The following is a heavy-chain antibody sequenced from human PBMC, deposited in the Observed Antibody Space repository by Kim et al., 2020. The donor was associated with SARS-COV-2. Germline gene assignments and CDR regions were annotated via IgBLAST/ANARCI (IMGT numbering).Heavy chain of an antibody. Sequence: SETLSLTCAVYGGSFSGYYWSWIRHRQGKGLEWVGEINHSGSTNYNPSLKSRIPISVDTYKNQFSLNLSSVTAADTAVYYCARESAPTIFGGVINYYGMDVWGQGTTVTVSS. D-gene: IGHD3-3*01. J-gene: IGHJ6*01. CDR1: GGSFSGYY. V-gene: IGHV4-34*01. CDR3: ARESAPTIFGGVINYYGMDV. CDR2: INHSGST.